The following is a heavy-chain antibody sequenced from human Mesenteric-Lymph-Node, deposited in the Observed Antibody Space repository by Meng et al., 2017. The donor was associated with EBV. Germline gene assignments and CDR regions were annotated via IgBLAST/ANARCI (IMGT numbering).Heavy chain of an antibody. CDR2: IYHSGST. V-gene: IGHV4-30-2*01. D-gene: IGHD4-17*01. Sequence: QRHLWGSRPGWVKPLQTLSRTCAVFVGSISNDGYSWSWIRQPPGKGLEWSGYIYHSGSTYSNPSLKSRVTISVDRSKNQFSLKLNSVTAADTAVYYCARASVYGDYDNWFDPWGQGTLVTVSS. CDR1: VGSISNDGYS. J-gene: IGHJ5*02. CDR3: ARASVYGDYDNWFDP.